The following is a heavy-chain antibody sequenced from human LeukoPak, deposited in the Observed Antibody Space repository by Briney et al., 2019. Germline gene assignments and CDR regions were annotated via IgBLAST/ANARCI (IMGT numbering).Heavy chain of an antibody. V-gene: IGHV4-39*01. CDR1: GGSISSSSYY. D-gene: IGHD3-10*01. CDR2: INHSGST. Sequence: TSETLSLTCTVSGGSISSSSYYWGWIRQPPGKGLEWIGEINHSGSTNYNPSLKSRVTISVDTSKNQFSLKLSSVTAADTAVYYCARQAALLWFARDAFDIWGQGTMVTVSS. CDR3: ARQAALLWFARDAFDI. J-gene: IGHJ3*02.